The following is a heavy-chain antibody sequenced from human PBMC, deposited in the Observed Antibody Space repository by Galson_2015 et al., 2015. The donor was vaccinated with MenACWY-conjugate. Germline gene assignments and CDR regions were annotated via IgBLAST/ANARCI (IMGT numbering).Heavy chain of an antibody. CDR2: ITGDGTRT. Sequence: LRLSCAASGFTFRTYWMHWVRQTPGKGLVWVSGITGDGTRTNYADSVRGRFTVSRDNAKNTLYLQMDSLRAEDTAVYYCASDILTDFDYWGQGTLVTVSS. CDR3: ASDILTDFDY. CDR1: GFTFRTYW. D-gene: IGHD3-9*01. J-gene: IGHJ4*02. V-gene: IGHV3-74*01.